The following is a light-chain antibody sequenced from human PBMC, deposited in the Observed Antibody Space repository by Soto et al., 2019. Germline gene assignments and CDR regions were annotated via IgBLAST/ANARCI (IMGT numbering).Light chain of an antibody. Sequence: SYELTQPPSGPVAPGKTARITCGGKNIGSKSVHWYQQKPGQAPVLVIYYDSDRPSGIPERFSGSNSGNTATLTISRVEAGDEADYYCQVWDSSSDHRGVFGGGTKLTVL. J-gene: IGLJ3*02. CDR2: YDS. CDR3: QVWDSSSDHRGV. V-gene: IGLV3-21*04. CDR1: NIGSKS.